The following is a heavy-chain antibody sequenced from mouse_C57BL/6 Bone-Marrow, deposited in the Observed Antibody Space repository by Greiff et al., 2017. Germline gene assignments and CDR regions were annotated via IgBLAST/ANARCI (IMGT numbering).Heavy chain of an antibody. CDR2: IDPENGDT. V-gene: IGHV14-4*01. Sequence: VQLKQSGAELVRPGASVKLSCTASGFNFKDYYMNWVKQRPEQGLEWIGWIDPENGDTEYASKFPGKATITVDTSSNSAYLQLSSLTAEVSSVYLCTRIAYWGQGTLVTGSA. CDR3: TRIAY. J-gene: IGHJ3*01. CDR1: GFNFKDYY.